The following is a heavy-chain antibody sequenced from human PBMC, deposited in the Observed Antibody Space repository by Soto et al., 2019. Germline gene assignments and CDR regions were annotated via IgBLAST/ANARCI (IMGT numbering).Heavy chain of an antibody. CDR3: AKDGLGSCTGGTCYGSDY. V-gene: IGHV3-23*01. D-gene: IGHD2-15*01. Sequence: EVQLLESGGNLVQPGGSLRLSCAASGFTFSSYVMSWVRQAPGKGLEWVSTISGSGASIYDADCVKGRFTISRDNSKNTVYLQMNSLRAEDTAVYYCAKDGLGSCTGGTCYGSDYWGQGTLVTVSS. CDR1: GFTFSSYV. J-gene: IGHJ4*02. CDR2: ISGSGASI.